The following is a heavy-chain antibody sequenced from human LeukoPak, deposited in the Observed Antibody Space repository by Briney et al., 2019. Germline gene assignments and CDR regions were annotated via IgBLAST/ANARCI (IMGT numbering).Heavy chain of an antibody. CDR3: VRDWGYYGSGSYIFDY. J-gene: IGHJ4*02. CDR1: GFVFNNYG. D-gene: IGHD3-10*01. V-gene: IGHV3-30*02. Sequence: GGSLRLSCVASGFVFNNYGMDWVRQAPGLGLEWVAFIRYSGSRTYYADSVKGRFTISRDNSRNTLYLQMNSLRPDDTAVYYCVRDWGYYGSGSYIFDYWGQGTRATVSS. CDR2: IRYSGSRT.